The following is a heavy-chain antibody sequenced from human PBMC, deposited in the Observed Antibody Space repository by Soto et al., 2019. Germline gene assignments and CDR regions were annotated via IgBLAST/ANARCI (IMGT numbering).Heavy chain of an antibody. Sequence: GGSLRLSCAASGFTFSSYGMRWVRQAPGKGLEWVAVISYDGSNKYYADSVKGRFTISRDNSKNTLYLQMNSLRAEDTAVYYCAKVVVEAAAPYYFDYWGQGTLVTVSS. V-gene: IGHV3-30*18. CDR1: GFTFSSYG. J-gene: IGHJ4*02. CDR2: ISYDGSNK. CDR3: AKVVVEAAAPYYFDY. D-gene: IGHD2-2*01.